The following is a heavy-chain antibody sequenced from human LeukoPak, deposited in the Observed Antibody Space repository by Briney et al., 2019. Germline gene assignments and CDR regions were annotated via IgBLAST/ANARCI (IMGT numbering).Heavy chain of an antibody. V-gene: IGHV1-18*01. D-gene: IGHD3-10*01. CDR3: ARGGGIWFGESLGYYFDY. CDR1: GYTFTSYS. Sequence: ASVKVSCKASGYTFTSYSIRWVRQAPGQGLEWMGWISAYNGNTNYAQKLQGRVTMTTDTSTSTAYMELRSLRSDDTAVYYCARGGGIWFGESLGYYFDYWGQGTLVTVSS. CDR2: ISAYNGNT. J-gene: IGHJ4*02.